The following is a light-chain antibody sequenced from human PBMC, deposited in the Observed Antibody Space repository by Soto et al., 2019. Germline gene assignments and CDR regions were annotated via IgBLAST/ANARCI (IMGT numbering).Light chain of an antibody. Sequence: DIQMTQSPSAMSASVGDRVTITCRASQSIANSLAWFQQKPGKVPERLIYDASRLQSGVPSRFSGSGSGTDFTLTISSLQPEDFATYYCLQHFSYSWTFRQGTKVEIK. V-gene: IGKV1-17*03. CDR2: DAS. J-gene: IGKJ1*01. CDR1: QSIANS. CDR3: LQHFSYSWT.